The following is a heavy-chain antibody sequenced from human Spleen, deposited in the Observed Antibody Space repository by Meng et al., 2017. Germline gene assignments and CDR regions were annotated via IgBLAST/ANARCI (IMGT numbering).Heavy chain of an antibody. CDR3: ARVEVGIPSGDY. CDR2: FNPNSGDT. J-gene: IGHJ4*02. Sequence: QVQLVRSGAEVKKPGASVKVSCKASGYSFTGYYMHWVRQGPGQGLEWMGRFNPNSGDTRYAQKFQCRVTMTRDTAISTAYMELRSLRSDDTAVYYCARVEVGIPSGDYWGQGTLVTVSS. D-gene: IGHD1-26*01. CDR1: GYSFTGYY. V-gene: IGHV1-2*06.